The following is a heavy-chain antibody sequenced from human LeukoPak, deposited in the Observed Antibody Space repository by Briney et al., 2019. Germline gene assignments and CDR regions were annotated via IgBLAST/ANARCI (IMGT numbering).Heavy chain of an antibody. CDR1: GFTFSSYA. V-gene: IGHV3-23*01. Sequence: GGSLRLSCAASGFTFSSYAMNWVRQAPGRGLEWISGISDTGGSTYYADSVKGRFTISRDNAKNSLYLQMNSLRAEDTAVYYCARDDGELSAFDIWGQGTMVTVSS. CDR3: ARDDGELSAFDI. D-gene: IGHD1-26*01. J-gene: IGHJ3*02. CDR2: ISDTGGST.